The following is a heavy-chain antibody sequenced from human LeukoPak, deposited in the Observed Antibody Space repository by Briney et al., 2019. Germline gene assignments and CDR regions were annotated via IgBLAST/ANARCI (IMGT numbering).Heavy chain of an antibody. CDR1: GFTFSSYS. V-gene: IGHV3-21*01. CDR3: ARVESSGWYDNWFDP. Sequence: PGGSLRLSCAASGFTFSSYSMNWVRQAPGKGLEWVSSISSSSSYIYYADSVKGRFTISRDNAKNSLYLQMDSLRAEDTAVYYRARVESSGWYDNWFDPWGQGTLVTVSS. D-gene: IGHD6-19*01. J-gene: IGHJ5*02. CDR2: ISSSSSYI.